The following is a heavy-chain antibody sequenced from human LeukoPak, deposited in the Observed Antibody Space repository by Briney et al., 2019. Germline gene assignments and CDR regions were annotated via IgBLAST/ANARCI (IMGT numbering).Heavy chain of an antibody. Sequence: SVKVSCKASGGTFSSYAISWVRQAPGQGLEWMGGIIPIFGTANYAQKFQGRVTITADESTGTAYMELSSLRSEDTAVYYCARGPPLMHCSGGSCYSHWFDPWGQGTLVTVSS. J-gene: IGHJ5*02. CDR2: IIPIFGTA. CDR3: ARGPPLMHCSGGSCYSHWFDP. V-gene: IGHV1-69*13. D-gene: IGHD2-15*01. CDR1: GGTFSSYA.